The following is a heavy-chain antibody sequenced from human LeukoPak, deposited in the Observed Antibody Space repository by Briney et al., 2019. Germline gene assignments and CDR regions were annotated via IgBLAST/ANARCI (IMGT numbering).Heavy chain of an antibody. J-gene: IGHJ4*02. CDR3: ARSFSITMIVVVITGNIDY. V-gene: IGHV3-21*01. CDR2: ISSSSSYI. D-gene: IGHD3-22*01. Sequence: GGSLRLSCAASGFTFSSYSMNWVRQAPGKGLEWVSSISSSSSYIYYADSVKGRFTISRDNAKSSLYLQMNSLRAEDTAVYYCARSFSITMIVVVITGNIDYWGQGTLVTVSS. CDR1: GFTFSSYS.